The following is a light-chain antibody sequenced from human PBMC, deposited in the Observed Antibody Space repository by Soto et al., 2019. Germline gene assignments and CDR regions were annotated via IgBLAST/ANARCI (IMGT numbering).Light chain of an antibody. CDR1: QSVRTT. J-gene: IGKJ1*01. Sequence: EIVMRQSPATLSVSPGQRATLSCRASQSVRTTVAWYHQRPGQAPRLLIYGASNRATGVPDRFSGGGSGTDFTLTVTSLQSEDFGIYYCQQYTDWPTTFGRGTKVDIK. CDR2: GAS. V-gene: IGKV3-15*01. CDR3: QQYTDWPTT.